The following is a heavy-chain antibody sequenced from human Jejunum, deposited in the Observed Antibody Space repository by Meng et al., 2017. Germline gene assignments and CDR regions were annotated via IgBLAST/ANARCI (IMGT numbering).Heavy chain of an antibody. J-gene: IGHJ4*02. V-gene: IGHV4-59*01. Sequence: VQSHESGPGLGELWWYLSTTFYMSVVSIHSGYWSWIRQPPGKGLEWIGEIYFSGTTSYNPSLKSRVTISLDTSRNQFSLKLSSVTTADTAMYYCATGAGGSYSSPFQYWGLGTLVTVSS. CDR1: VVSIHSGY. CDR3: ATGAGGSYSSPFQY. CDR2: IYFSGTT. D-gene: IGHD3-10*01.